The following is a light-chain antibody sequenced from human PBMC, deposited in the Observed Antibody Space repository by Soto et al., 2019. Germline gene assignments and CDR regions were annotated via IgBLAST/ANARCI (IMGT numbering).Light chain of an antibody. CDR3: QHDYNLLT. V-gene: IGKV3D-15*01. Sequence: EIVMTQSPATLSVSPGERATLSCRASQSVSSNLAWYQQKPGQAPRLLIYGASSRATGIPDRFSGTGSETDFTLTVSSLQPEDFAVYYCQHDYNLLTFGGGTKVDIK. CDR1: QSVSSN. J-gene: IGKJ4*01. CDR2: GAS.